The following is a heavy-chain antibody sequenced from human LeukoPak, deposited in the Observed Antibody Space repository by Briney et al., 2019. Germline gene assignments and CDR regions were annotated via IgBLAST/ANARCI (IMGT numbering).Heavy chain of an antibody. CDR3: ARARANSSSWYVYYYYMDV. CDR2: IYSGGST. D-gene: IGHD6-13*01. V-gene: IGHV3-53*01. J-gene: IGHJ6*03. CDR1: GFTVSSNY. Sequence: GGSLRLSCAASGFTVSSNYMSWVRQAPGKGLEWVSVIYSGGSTYYADSVKGRFTISRDNAKNSLYLQMNSLRAEDTAVYYCARARANSSSWYVYYYYMDVWGKGTTVTISS.